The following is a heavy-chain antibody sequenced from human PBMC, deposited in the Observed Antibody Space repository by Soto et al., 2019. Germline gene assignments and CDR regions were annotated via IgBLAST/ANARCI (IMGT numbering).Heavy chain of an antibody. CDR3: ARDCNSSSCSVWRY. D-gene: IGHD3-16*01. CDR2: ISGSGGST. J-gene: IGHJ4*02. CDR1: GFTFSSYS. V-gene: IGHV3-23*01. Sequence: PGGSLRLSCAASGFTFSSYSMSWVRQAPGKGLEWVSAISGSGGSTYYADSVKGRFTISRDNSENALYLQMNSLRAEDTALYYCARDCNSSSCSVWRYWGQGTQVTVSS.